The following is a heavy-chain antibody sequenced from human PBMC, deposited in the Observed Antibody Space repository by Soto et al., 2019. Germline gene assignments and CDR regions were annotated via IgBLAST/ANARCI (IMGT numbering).Heavy chain of an antibody. J-gene: IGHJ4*02. CDR1: GINFRSYG. Sequence: LEPSCATAGINFRSYGNPWGRQAPGKGLEWVAVIWYDGSNKYYADSVKGRFTISRDNSKNTLYLQMNSLRAEDTAVYYCARDPVWFGELDYWGQGTLVTVSS. CDR2: IWYDGSNK. CDR3: ARDPVWFGELDY. D-gene: IGHD3-10*01. V-gene: IGHV3-33*01.